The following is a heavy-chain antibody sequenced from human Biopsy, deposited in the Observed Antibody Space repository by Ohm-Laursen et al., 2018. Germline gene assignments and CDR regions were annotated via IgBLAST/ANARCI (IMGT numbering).Heavy chain of an antibody. D-gene: IGHD2-2*02. V-gene: IGHV2-70*16. Sequence: TQTLTLTCTLSGFSLNTRGMSVTWIRRPPGKALEWLARIDWDDAKFYSESMNTRLNISKGTSENQVVLTLYDVAPVETATYYCARTPILVVPAAIVYRHRRHLQGLDVWGQGTTVIVSS. J-gene: IGHJ6*02. CDR3: ARTPILVVPAAIVYRHRRHLQGLDV. CDR1: GFSLNTRGMS. CDR2: IDWDDAK.